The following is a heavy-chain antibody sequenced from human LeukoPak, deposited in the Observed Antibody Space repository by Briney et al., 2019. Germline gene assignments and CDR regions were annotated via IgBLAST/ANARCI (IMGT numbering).Heavy chain of an antibody. J-gene: IGHJ4*02. D-gene: IGHD3-22*01. CDR1: GFTFRSYE. Sequence: GGPPTLSCAASGFTFRSYEMNWVRQAPGKGLEWVSYIRSGGATIFYADSLKGRLTISRDDAQNSLYLQMNSLRVEDTAVYYCARWGRMSNDSGGFYSDYWGQGTLVTVSS. CDR3: ARWGRMSNDSGGFYSDY. V-gene: IGHV3-48*03. CDR2: IRSGGATI.